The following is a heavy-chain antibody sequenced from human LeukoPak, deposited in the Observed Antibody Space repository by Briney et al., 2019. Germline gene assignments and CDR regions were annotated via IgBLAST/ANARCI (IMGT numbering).Heavy chain of an antibody. V-gene: IGHV1-8*01. J-gene: IGHJ4*02. Sequence: ASVKVSCKASGYSFSSYDINWVRQATGQGLEWMGWMNPDRGHTGYAQKFQGRVTMTGNTSISTAYMEVSSLRSEDTAVYYCARMKKYGTLSGYDFWGQGTLVTVSS. CDR1: GYSFSSYD. CDR3: ARMKKYGTLSGYDF. D-gene: IGHD3-9*01. CDR2: MNPDRGHT.